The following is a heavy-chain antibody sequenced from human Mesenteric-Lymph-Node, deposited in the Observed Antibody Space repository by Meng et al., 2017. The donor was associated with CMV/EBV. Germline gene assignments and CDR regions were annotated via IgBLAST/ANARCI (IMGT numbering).Heavy chain of an antibody. D-gene: IGHD4-23*01. Sequence: GESLKISCAASGFTFSSYEMNWVRQAPGKGLEWVSYISSSGSTIYYADSVKGRFTISRDNAKSSLYLQMNSLRAEDTAVYYCARDQFYGGNGVDYFDYWGQGTLVTVSS. J-gene: IGHJ4*02. CDR3: ARDQFYGGNGVDYFDY. CDR2: ISSSGSTI. CDR1: GFTFSSYE. V-gene: IGHV3-48*03.